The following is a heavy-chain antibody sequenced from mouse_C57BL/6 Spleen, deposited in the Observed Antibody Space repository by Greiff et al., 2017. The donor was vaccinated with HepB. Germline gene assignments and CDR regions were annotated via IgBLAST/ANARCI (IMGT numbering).Heavy chain of an antibody. CDR2: ISDGGSYT. V-gene: IGHV5-4*03. CDR3: ARAYDYDSHWYFDV. CDR1: GFTFSSYA. J-gene: IGHJ1*03. Sequence: DVMLVESGGGLVKPGGSLKLSCAASGFTFSSYAMSWVRQTPEKRLEWVATISDGGSYTYYPDNVKGRFTISRDNAKNNLYLQMSHLKSEDTAMYYCARAYDYDSHWYFDVWGTGTTVTVSS. D-gene: IGHD2-4*01.